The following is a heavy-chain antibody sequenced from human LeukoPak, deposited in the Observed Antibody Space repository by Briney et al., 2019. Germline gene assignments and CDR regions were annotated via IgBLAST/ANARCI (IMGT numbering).Heavy chain of an antibody. V-gene: IGHV1-46*01. Sequence: ASVKVSCKASGYTFTSYYMHWVRQALGQGLEWMGIINPSGGSTNYAQKFQGRITMTRDTSTSTVYMELSSLRSEDTAVYYCARRGYSYGILDYWGQGTLVTVSS. CDR2: INPSGGST. D-gene: IGHD5-18*01. J-gene: IGHJ4*02. CDR3: ARRGYSYGILDY. CDR1: GYTFTSYY.